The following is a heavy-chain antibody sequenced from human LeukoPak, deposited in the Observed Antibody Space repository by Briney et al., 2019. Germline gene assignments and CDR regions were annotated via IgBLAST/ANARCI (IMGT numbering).Heavy chain of an antibody. J-gene: IGHJ6*02. CDR1: GFTFSSYA. CDR2: ISGSGGST. CDR3: AKDLPLDVEWELLRYYYYGMDV. V-gene: IGHV3-23*01. D-gene: IGHD1-26*01. Sequence: PGGSLRLSCAASGFTFSSYAMSWVRQAPGKGLEWVSAISGSGGSTYYADSVKGRFTISRDNSKNTLYLQMNSLRAEDTAVYYCAKDLPLDVEWELLRYYYYGMDVWGQGTTVTVSS.